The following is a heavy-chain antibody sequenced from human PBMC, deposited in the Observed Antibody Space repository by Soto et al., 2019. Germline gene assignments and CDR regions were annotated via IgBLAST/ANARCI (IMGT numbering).Heavy chain of an antibody. Sequence: QVQLQQWGAGLLKPSETLSLTCAVYGGSFSGYYWSWIRQPPGKGLEWIGEINHSGSTNYNQSLKSRVTISVDTSKNQFSLKLSSVTAADTAVYYCARGLAAAGPGFDYWGQGTLVTVSS. CDR1: GGSFSGYY. CDR2: INHSGST. J-gene: IGHJ4*02. CDR3: ARGLAAAGPGFDY. D-gene: IGHD6-13*01. V-gene: IGHV4-34*01.